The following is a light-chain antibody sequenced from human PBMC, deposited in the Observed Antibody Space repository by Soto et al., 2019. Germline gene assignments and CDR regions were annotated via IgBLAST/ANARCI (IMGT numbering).Light chain of an antibody. CDR2: GAS. CDR1: QSVSSSY. V-gene: IGKV3-20*01. Sequence: IVLTQSPGTLSLSPGERATLSWRASQSVSSSYLAWYQQKPGQAPRLLLYGASSRATGIPDRFSGSGSGTDFTLTISRLETEDFAVYYCQQYGSSLPITFGQGTRLEIK. CDR3: QQYGSSLPIT. J-gene: IGKJ5*01.